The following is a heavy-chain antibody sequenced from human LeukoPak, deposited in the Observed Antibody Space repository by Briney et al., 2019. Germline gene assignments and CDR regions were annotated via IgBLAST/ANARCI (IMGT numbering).Heavy chain of an antibody. V-gene: IGHV3-23*01. CDR1: GFTFSSYA. Sequence: GGSQSLSCAASGFTFSSYAMNWVRQAPGKGLEWVSAISGSGGSTYYADSVKGRFTISRDNAKNTLYLQINSLRAEDTAVYYCAKEIKFRAAAGDYFDYWGQGTLATVSS. CDR3: AKEIKFRAAAGDYFDY. CDR2: ISGSGGST. D-gene: IGHD6-13*01. J-gene: IGHJ4*02.